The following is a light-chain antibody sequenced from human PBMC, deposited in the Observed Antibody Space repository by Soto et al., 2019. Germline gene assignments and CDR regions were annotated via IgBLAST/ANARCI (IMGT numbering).Light chain of an antibody. V-gene: IGKV1-39*01. CDR2: GAS. J-gene: IGKJ5*01. Sequence: DIPMTQSPSSLSASVGDRVTITCRASQNINRYVSWFQQKPGKAPHLLIFGASNLQSGAPSRFSGSGSGTEFTLTITNLQPEDFVTYYCHQSYTVPITFGQGTRLDIK. CDR1: QNINRY. CDR3: HQSYTVPIT.